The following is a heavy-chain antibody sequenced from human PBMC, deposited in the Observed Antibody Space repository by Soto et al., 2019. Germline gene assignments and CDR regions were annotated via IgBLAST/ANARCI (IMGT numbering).Heavy chain of an antibody. Sequence: GGSLRLSCAASGFTFSSYGMHWVRQAPGKGLEWVAVISYDGSNKYYADSVKGRFTISRDNSKNTLYLQMNSLRAEDTAVYYRAKDLFSWYAYHHYRLAVPGQRTTVTV. D-gene: IGHD2-2*01. CDR2: ISYDGSNK. J-gene: IGHJ6*02. CDR1: GFTFSSYG. V-gene: IGHV3-30*18. CDR3: AKDLFSWYAYHHYRLAV.